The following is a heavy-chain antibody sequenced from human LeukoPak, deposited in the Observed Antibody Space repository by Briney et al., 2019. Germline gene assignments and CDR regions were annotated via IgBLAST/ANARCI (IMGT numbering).Heavy chain of an antibody. J-gene: IGHJ4*02. CDR2: INHSGST. CDR1: GGSISSSSYY. D-gene: IGHD3-3*01. CDR3: ARDDPVFRMVAAGGSFDY. V-gene: IGHV4-39*07. Sequence: SETLSLTCTVSGGSISSSSYYWGWIRQPPGKGLEWIGEINHSGSTNYNPSLKSRVTISVDTSKNQFSLKLSSVTAADTAVYYCARDDPVFRMVAAGGSFDYWGQGTLVTVSS.